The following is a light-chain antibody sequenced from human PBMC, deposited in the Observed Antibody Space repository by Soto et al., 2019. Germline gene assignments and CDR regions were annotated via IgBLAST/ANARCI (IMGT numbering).Light chain of an antibody. CDR3: QRYNSYWA. V-gene: IGKV3-20*01. CDR2: GAS. J-gene: IGKJ1*01. Sequence: ETVLTQSPGTLALSPGERVTLSCRASQSVTYRYLAWYQQKPGQAPRLLIYGASSRATGIPDRFSGSGSGTDFTLTISSLQPDDFATYYCQRYNSYWAFGPGTKVDIK. CDR1: QSVTYRY.